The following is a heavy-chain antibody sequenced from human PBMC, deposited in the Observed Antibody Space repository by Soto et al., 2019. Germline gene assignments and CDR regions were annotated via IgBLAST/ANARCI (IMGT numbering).Heavy chain of an antibody. CDR2: INPGDSDT. CDR1: GYSFTTYW. Sequence: PGESLKIYCKASGYSFTTYWIAWVRQRPGKGLELMGIINPGDSDTRYSPSFQGQVTISADLSSTTAYLQWSSLKASDTAVYYCARHEQFYYTFYGMDVWGQGTTVTVSS. D-gene: IGHD2-2*02. V-gene: IGHV5-51*01. J-gene: IGHJ6*02. CDR3: ARHEQFYYTFYGMDV.